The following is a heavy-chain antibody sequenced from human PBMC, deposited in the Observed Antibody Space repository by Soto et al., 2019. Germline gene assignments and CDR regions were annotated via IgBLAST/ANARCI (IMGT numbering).Heavy chain of an antibody. J-gene: IGHJ4*02. CDR3: ARASRCKSEYECFAWLDQ. Sequence: QVQLQESGPGLVKPSGTLSLMCTVSSDSVSSFYWTWIRQPAGKGLEWIGRIYSSGDTNYNPSLKSRVTMSVDMLKTQFSLKMTSVTAADTDVYYCARASRCKSEYECFAWLDQWGQGTLVTVSS. D-gene: IGHD6-6*01. CDR2: IYSSGDT. CDR1: SDSVSSFY. V-gene: IGHV4-4*07.